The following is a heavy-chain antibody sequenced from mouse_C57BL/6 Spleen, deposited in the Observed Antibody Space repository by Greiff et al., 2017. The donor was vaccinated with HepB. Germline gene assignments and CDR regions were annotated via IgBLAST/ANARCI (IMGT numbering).Heavy chain of an antibody. CDR3: TRHLLVYWTSYFDY. CDR2: IDPANGNT. CDR1: GFNIKNTY. J-gene: IGHJ2*01. D-gene: IGHD1-1*02. Sequence: VQLQQSVAELVRPGASVKLSCTASGFNIKNTYMHWVKQRPEQGLEWIGRIDPANGNTKYAPKFQGKATITADTSSTTAYLQLSSLTSEDAAIYYCTRHLLVYWTSYFDYWGQGTTLTVSS. V-gene: IGHV14-3*01.